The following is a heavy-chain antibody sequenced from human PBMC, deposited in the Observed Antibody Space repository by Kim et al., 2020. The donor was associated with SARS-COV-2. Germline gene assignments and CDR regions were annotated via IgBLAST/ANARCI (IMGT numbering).Heavy chain of an antibody. Sequence: SETLSLTCTVSGGSISSTNYYWGWFRQPPGKGLEWIGSIDYSGKTYYNPSRKSRVTISVATYKTQISLKLSSVTAADTAVSYCARDRLTWVLGSHLQYYG. D-gene: IGHD2-2*03. V-gene: IGHV4-39*07. CDR2: IDYSGKT. CDR3: ARDRLTWVLGSHLQYYG. J-gene: IGHJ6*01. CDR1: GGSISSTNYY.